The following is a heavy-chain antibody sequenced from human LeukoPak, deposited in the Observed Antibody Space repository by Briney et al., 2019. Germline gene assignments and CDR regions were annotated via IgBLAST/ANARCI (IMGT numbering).Heavy chain of an antibody. CDR3: ARDHGSAYYRAPRH. CDR2: INPSGGST. D-gene: IGHD3-10*01. J-gene: IGHJ2*01. V-gene: IGHV1-46*01. Sequence: ASVKVSCKASGYIFTNYYMHWVRQAPGQGLEWMGTINPSGGSTTYAQKFQGRVTMTRDTSTSTVYMELSSLRSEDTAVYYCARDHGSAYYRAPRHWGRGTLVNVSS. CDR1: GYIFTNYY.